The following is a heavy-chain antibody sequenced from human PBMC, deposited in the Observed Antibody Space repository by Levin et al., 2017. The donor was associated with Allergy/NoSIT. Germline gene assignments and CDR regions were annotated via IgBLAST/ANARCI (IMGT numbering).Heavy chain of an antibody. V-gene: IGHV4-59*08. J-gene: IGHJ4*02. CDR1: GGSMSRYY. CDR3: ARGTWHFDY. CDR2: IYYSGST. Sequence: SETLSLTCTVSGGSMSRYYWSWIRQPPGKGLEWIGYIYYSGSTTYNPSPRSRLTISVDMSKNQFSLKLISVTAADTAVDYCARGTWHFDYWGQGTLVTVSS. D-gene: IGHD3/OR15-3a*01.